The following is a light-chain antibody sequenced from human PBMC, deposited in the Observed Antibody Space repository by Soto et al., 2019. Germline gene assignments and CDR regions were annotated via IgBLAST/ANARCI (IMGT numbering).Light chain of an antibody. CDR1: QNLLHSNGYNY. CDR3: MQSLQTPLT. CDR2: LGS. Sequence: DIVMTQSPLSLPVTPGEPASISCRSSQNLLHSNGYNYLDWYLQKPGQSPQLLIFLGSNRASGVPDRFSGSGSGTDFTLKISRVEAEDVGVYHCMQSLQTPLTFGGGTKVESK. J-gene: IGKJ4*01. V-gene: IGKV2-28*01.